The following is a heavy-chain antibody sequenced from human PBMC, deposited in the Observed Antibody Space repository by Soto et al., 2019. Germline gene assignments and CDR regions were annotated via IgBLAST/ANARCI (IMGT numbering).Heavy chain of an antibody. V-gene: IGHV3-23*01. Sequence: PGGSLRLSCAASGFTFSSYAMSWVRQAPGKGLEWVSAISGSGGSTYYADSVKGRFTISRDNSKNTLYLQMNSLRAEDTAVYYCAKKITSSGWPRVDWFDPWGQGTLVT. CDR3: AKKITSSGWPRVDWFDP. J-gene: IGHJ5*02. CDR2: ISGSGGST. CDR1: GFTFSSYA. D-gene: IGHD6-19*01.